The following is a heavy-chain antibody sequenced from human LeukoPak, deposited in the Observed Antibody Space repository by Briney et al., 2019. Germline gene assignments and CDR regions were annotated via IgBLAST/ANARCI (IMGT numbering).Heavy chain of an antibody. D-gene: IGHD4-17*01. J-gene: IGHJ4*02. CDR1: GFTVSSNS. CDR2: ISSSSSTI. CDR3: ARDGYGDYEDSIDY. V-gene: IGHV3-48*01. Sequence: GGSLKLSCTVSGFTVSSNSMSWVRQAPGKGLEWVSYISSSSSTIYYADSVKGRFTISRDNAKNSLYLQMNSLRAEDTAVYYCARDGYGDYEDSIDYWGQGTLVTVSS.